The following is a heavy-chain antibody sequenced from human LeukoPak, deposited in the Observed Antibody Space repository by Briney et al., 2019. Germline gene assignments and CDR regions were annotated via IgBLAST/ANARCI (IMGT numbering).Heavy chain of an antibody. CDR1: GFTFSSYA. D-gene: IGHD3-10*01. J-gene: IGHJ4*02. Sequence: GGSLRLSCAASGFTFSSYAMSWVRQAPGKGLEWVSAISGSGGSTYYADSVKGRFTISRDNSKNTLYLQMNSLRAEDTAVYYCTNLNGGDYFDYWGQGTLVTVSS. CDR2: ISGSGGST. CDR3: TNLNGGDYFDY. V-gene: IGHV3-23*01.